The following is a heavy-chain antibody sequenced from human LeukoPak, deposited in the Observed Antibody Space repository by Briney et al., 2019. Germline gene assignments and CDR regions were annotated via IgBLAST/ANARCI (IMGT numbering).Heavy chain of an antibody. Sequence: SGPTLVKPTQTLTLTCTFSGFSLSDSGVGVGWIRQPPGKALEWLALIHWNNEKLYSPSLKSRLTITKDTSKNQVLLILTTMDPLDTATYYCAHGSLGYDFWSPIVYLDHWGQGTLVAIST. J-gene: IGHJ4*02. D-gene: IGHD3-3*01. CDR1: GFSLSDSGVG. CDR3: AHGSLGYDFWSPIVYLDH. V-gene: IGHV2-5*01. CDR2: IHWNNEK.